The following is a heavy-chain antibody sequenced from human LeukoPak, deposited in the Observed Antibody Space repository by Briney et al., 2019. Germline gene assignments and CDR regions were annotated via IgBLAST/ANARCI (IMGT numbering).Heavy chain of an antibody. Sequence: SETLSLTCIVSGGSISSYYWSWIRQPPGKGLEWIGYTYYSGSTNYNPSLKSRVTISVDTSKNQFSLKLSSVTAADTAVYYCASYSASYALFDYWGQGTLVTVSS. V-gene: IGHV4-59*01. J-gene: IGHJ4*02. CDR3: ASYSASYALFDY. D-gene: IGHD1-26*01. CDR1: GGSISSYY. CDR2: TYYSGST.